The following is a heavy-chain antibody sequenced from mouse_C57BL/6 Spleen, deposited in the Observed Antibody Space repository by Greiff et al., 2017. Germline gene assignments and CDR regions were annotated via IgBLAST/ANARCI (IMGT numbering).Heavy chain of an antibody. D-gene: IGHD2-1*01. CDR1: GYTFTDYE. J-gene: IGHJ2*01. CDR2: IDPETGGT. V-gene: IGHV1-15*01. CDR3: TRELPVSPYYVDY. Sequence: VQLVESGAELVRPGASVTLSCKASGYTFTDYEMHWVKQTPVHGLEWIGAIDPETGGTAYNQKFKGKAILTADKSSSTAYMELRSLTSEDSAVYYCTRELPVSPYYVDYWGQGTTLTVSS.